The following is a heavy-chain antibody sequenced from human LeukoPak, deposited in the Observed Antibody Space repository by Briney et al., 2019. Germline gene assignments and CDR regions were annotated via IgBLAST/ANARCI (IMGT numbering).Heavy chain of an antibody. V-gene: IGHV3-30-3*01. CDR1: GFTFSNYA. D-gene: IGHD3-10*01. CDR2: ISYTGNNK. J-gene: IGHJ4*02. Sequence: GGSLRLSCAASGFTFSNYAMHWGRQAPGKGLEWVAVISYTGNNKYYAESVKGRFTISRDNSKDTLYLQMNSLRAEDTAVYYCAREEYGQHYFDYWGQGTLVTVSS. CDR3: AREEYGQHYFDY.